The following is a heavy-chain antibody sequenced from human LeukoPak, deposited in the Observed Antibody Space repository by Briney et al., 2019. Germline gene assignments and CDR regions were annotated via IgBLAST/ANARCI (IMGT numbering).Heavy chain of an antibody. Sequence: GESLKISCKGSGYSFTSYWIGWVRQMPGKGLEWMGIIYPGDSDTRYSPSFQGQVTISADKSISTAYLQWSSLKAPDTAMYYCERHPAERYSGYDGNDFDIWGQGTMVTVPS. CDR3: ERHPAERYSGYDGNDFDI. CDR2: IYPGDSDT. J-gene: IGHJ3*02. V-gene: IGHV5-51*01. D-gene: IGHD5-12*01. CDR1: GYSFTSYW.